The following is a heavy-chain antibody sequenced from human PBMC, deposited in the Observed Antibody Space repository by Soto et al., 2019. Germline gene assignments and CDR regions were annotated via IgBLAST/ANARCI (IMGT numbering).Heavy chain of an antibody. J-gene: IGHJ5*02. Sequence: SETLSLTCTVSGGSISSGDYYWSWIRQHPGKGLEGIGTIYFSWTTYYNPSLKSRVTISVDTSKSQFSLKLSSVTAADTAVYYCARRDRSGFSYWLDTWGQGTLVTVSS. CDR1: GGSISSGDYY. CDR3: ARRDRSGFSYWLDT. D-gene: IGHD3-22*01. V-gene: IGHV4-31*03. CDR2: IYFSWTT.